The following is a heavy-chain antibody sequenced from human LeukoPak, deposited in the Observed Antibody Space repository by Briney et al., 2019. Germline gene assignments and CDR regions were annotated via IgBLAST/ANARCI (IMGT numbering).Heavy chain of an antibody. J-gene: IGHJ4*02. D-gene: IGHD4-17*01. V-gene: IGHV1-69*01. CDR2: ILPIVNTA. CDR1: GGSFSGYA. Sequence: GSSVKVSCKASGGSFSGYAISWVRQAPGQGLEWMGGILPIVNTADYAQKFQGRVTITADESTSTAYMDLSSLRSEDTAVYYCARLTIGDYGDRESGFDYWGQGTLVTVSS. CDR3: ARLTIGDYGDRESGFDY.